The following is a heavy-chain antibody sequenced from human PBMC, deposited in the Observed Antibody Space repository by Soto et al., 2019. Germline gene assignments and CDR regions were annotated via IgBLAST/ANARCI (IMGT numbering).Heavy chain of an antibody. J-gene: IGHJ5*02. CDR2: IIPTFGTT. V-gene: IGHV1-69*01. D-gene: IGHD5-18*01. Sequence: QVQLVQSGAEVKKPGSSVKVSCKASGDTVSNFAIIWVRQAPGQGLEWMGGIIPTFGTTDYAQSFQGRVSTTADHSTHTAYMELYSLRSEDTAIYFCARVDTSLFEGGEWFDPWGQGTLITVSS. CDR3: ARVDTSLFEGGEWFDP. CDR1: GDTVSNFA.